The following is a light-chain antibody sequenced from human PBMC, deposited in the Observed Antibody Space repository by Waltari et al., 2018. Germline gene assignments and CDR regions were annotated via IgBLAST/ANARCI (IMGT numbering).Light chain of an antibody. V-gene: IGLV2-14*03. CDR1: RSDRGSSHY. CDR3: SSYRSDNTLI. CDR2: DVS. Sequence: QSALTQPASVSGSPVQSLTIPCTGTRSDRGSSHYVPWYQQHPCKDPKRMIYDVSQRPSGISSRFSASKSGNAASLTISGLQFEDEADYYCSSYRSDNTLIFGGGTKLTVL. J-gene: IGLJ2*01.